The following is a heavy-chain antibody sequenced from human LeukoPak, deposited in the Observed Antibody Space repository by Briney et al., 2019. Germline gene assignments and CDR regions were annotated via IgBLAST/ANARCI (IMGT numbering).Heavy chain of an antibody. J-gene: IGHJ4*02. CDR1: GFTFSSYA. CDR3: AKGNGYFDY. V-gene: IGHV3-23*01. Sequence: GGSLRLSCAASGFTFSSYAMSWVRQAPGKGLEWVSGISGNGGSTSYADSVKGRFTVSRDNSKNTLYLQLNSLRAEDTATYYCAKGNGYFDYWGQGALVTVSS. D-gene: IGHD2-8*01. CDR2: ISGNGGST.